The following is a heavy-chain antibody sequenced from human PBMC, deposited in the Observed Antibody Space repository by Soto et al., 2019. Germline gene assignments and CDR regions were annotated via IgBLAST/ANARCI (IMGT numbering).Heavy chain of an antibody. J-gene: IGHJ3*02. V-gene: IGHV4-30-4*01. CDR2: IYYSGST. CDR3: ARVSYGGNGDDAFDI. D-gene: IGHD5-18*01. CDR1: GGSISSGDYY. Sequence: QVQLQESGPGLVKPSQTLSLTCTVSGGSISSGDYYWSWIRQPPGKGLEWIGYIYYSGSTYYNPSLKSRVIISVNASKNQLSNKLSSVTAADTAVYYCARVSYGGNGDDAFDIWGQVTMVTDSS.